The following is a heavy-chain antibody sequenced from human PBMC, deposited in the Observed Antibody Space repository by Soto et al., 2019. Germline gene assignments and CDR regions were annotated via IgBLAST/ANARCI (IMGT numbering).Heavy chain of an antibody. CDR1: GYTFTGYY. CDR3: AREVVPAGESGDYYYYMDV. J-gene: IGHJ6*03. D-gene: IGHD2-2*01. CDR2: INPNSGGT. Sequence: ASVKVSCKASGYTFTGYYMHWVRQAPGQGLEWMGWINPNSGGTNYAQKFQGWVTMTRDTSISTAYMELSRLRSDDTAVYYCAREVVPAGESGDYYYYMDVWGKGTTVTVSS. V-gene: IGHV1-2*04.